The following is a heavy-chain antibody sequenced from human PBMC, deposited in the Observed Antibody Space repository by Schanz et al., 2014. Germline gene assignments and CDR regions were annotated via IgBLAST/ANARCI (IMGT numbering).Heavy chain of an antibody. CDR2: IKSDGSST. Sequence: EVQLVESGGGLVQPGGSLRLSCAASGFTFSSYWMHWVRQVPGKGLVWVSRIKSDGSSTHYADSVRGRFTISSDSSKTTLYLQMSSRRADDTAVYYCAKAADWPVTRFDPWGQGTLVTVSS. J-gene: IGHJ5*02. V-gene: IGHV3-74*01. D-gene: IGHD3-9*01. CDR3: AKAADWPVTRFDP. CDR1: GFTFSSYW.